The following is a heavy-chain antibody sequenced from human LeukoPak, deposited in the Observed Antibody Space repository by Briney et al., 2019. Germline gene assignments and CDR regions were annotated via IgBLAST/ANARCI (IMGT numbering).Heavy chain of an antibody. V-gene: IGHV3-66*02. D-gene: IGHD6-13*01. Sequence: GGSLRLSCAASGFTVSSNYMSWVRQAPGKGLEWVSVIYSGGSTYYADSVKGRFTISRDNSKNTLYLQMNSLRAEDTAVYYCARGYSSSWYYMDVWGRGTTVTVSS. CDR2: IYSGGST. CDR3: ARGYSSSWYYMDV. CDR1: GFTVSSNY. J-gene: IGHJ6*03.